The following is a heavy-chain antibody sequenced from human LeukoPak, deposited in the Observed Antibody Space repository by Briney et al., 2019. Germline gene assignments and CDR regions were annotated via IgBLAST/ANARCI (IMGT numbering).Heavy chain of an antibody. CDR2: IIPIFGTA. V-gene: IGHV1-69*06. J-gene: IGHJ4*02. CDR1: GGTFSSYA. D-gene: IGHD6-13*01. Sequence: GASVKVSCKASGGTFSSYAISWVRQAPGQGLEWMGGIIPIFGTANYAQKFQGRVTMTEDTSTDTAYMELSSLRSEDTAVYYCATDRPYSSSWSHDYWGQGTLVTVSS. CDR3: ATDRPYSSSWSHDY.